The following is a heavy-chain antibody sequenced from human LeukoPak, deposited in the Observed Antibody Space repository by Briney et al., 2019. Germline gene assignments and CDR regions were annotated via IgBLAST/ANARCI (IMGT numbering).Heavy chain of an antibody. CDR3: ARSWIRLGYFDY. D-gene: IGHD5-18*01. J-gene: IGHJ4*02. CDR1: GGSISSYY. CDR2: IYYSGST. V-gene: IGHV4-59*08. Sequence: TTSETLSLTCTVSGGSISSYYWSWIRQPPGKGLEWIGYIYYSGSTNYNPSLKSRVTISVDTSKNQFSLKLSSVTAADTAVYYCARSWIRLGYFDYWGQGTLVTVPS.